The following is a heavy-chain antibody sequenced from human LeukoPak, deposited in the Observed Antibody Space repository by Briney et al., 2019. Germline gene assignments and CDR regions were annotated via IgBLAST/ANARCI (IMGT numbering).Heavy chain of an antibody. CDR2: ISYDGSNK. D-gene: IGHD2-2*01. V-gene: IGHV3-30-3*01. CDR3: AREALPGYCSSTTCAFDY. Sequence: GGSLRLSCAASGFTLSSYAMHWVRQAPGKGLEWVAVISYDGSNKYYADSVKGRFTISRDNSKNTLYLQMNSLRAEDTAVYYCAREALPGYCSSTTCAFDYWGQGTLVTVSS. CDR1: GFTLSSYA. J-gene: IGHJ4*02.